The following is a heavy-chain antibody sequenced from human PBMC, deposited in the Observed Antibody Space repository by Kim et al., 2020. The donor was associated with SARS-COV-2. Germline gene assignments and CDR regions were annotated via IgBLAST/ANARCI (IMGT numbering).Heavy chain of an antibody. CDR3: ARDGSADY. Sequence: GESLKISCQTSGYSFTSYWIGWVRQMPGKGLEWMGIIHPADSDTRYSPSFQGQVTISADKFIATVYLEWSSLKTSDTAMYYCARDGSADYWGQGTLVTGS. CDR1: GYSFTSYW. J-gene: IGHJ4*02. CDR2: IHPADSDT. V-gene: IGHV5-51*01. D-gene: IGHD3-10*01.